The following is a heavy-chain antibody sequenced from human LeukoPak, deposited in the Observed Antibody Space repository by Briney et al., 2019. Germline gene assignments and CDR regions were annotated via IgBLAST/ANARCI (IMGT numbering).Heavy chain of an antibody. Sequence: PSETLSLTCTVSVGSISSYYWNWIRQAPGKGLQWIGYLYNSGSTYYNPSLKSRVTMSIDTSKNQFSLNLISVTAADTAVYYCARDSGTTGEVKFDPWGQGTLVTVSS. CDR2: LYNSGST. D-gene: IGHD3-10*01. J-gene: IGHJ5*02. CDR1: VGSISSYY. CDR3: ARDSGTTGEVKFDP. V-gene: IGHV4-59*12.